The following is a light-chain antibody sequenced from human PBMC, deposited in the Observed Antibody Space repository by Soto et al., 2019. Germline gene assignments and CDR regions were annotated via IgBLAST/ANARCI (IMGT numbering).Light chain of an antibody. J-gene: IGLJ1*01. V-gene: IGLV2-14*01. CDR3: SSYTSSSTDV. CDR2: EVS. Sequence: QSALTQPASVSGSPGQSITISCTGTSSDVGGYNYVSWYQQHPGKAPKLMIYEVSNRPSGVSNRFSGSKSGNTASLTISGLKAEDGADYNCSSYTSSSTDVFGTGTKVTVL. CDR1: SSDVGGYNY.